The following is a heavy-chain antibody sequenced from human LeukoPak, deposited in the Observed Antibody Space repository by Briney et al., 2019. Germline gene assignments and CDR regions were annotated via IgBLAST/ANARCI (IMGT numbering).Heavy chain of an antibody. Sequence: PGGSLRLSCGASGFTFSSFGMHWLRQAPGKGLELVAIIWYDGSDKYYSESVKGRFTISRDNSKNTLYLQMNSLRAEDTAMYYCAKDWGTTGTTGWLFDYWGQGTPVTVSS. J-gene: IGHJ4*02. V-gene: IGHV3-33*06. CDR1: GFTFSSFG. D-gene: IGHD1-1*01. CDR3: AKDWGTTGTTGWLFDY. CDR2: IWYDGSDK.